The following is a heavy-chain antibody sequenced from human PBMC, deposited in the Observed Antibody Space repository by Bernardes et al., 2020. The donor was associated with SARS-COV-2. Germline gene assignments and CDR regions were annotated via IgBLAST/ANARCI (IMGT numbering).Heavy chain of an antibody. CDR1: GFTFSSYG. CDR2: ISYDGSNK. V-gene: IGHV3-30*18. D-gene: IGHD3-10*01. CDR3: AKDWKLPELWFGELRHDAFDI. J-gene: IGHJ3*02. Sequence: GGSLRLSCAASGFTFSSYGMHWVRQAPGKGLEWVAVISYDGSNKYYADSVKGRFTISRDNSKNTLYLQMNSLRAEDTAVYYCAKDWKLPELWFGELRHDAFDIWGQGTMVTVSS.